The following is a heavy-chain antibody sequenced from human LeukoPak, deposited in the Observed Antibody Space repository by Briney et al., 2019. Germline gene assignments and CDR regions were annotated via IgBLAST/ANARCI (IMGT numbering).Heavy chain of an antibody. J-gene: IGHJ4*02. Sequence: SETLSLTCAVYGGSFSGYYWSWIRQPPGKGLEWIGEINHSGGTNYNPSLKSRVTISVDTSKNQFSLKLSSVTAADTAVYYCARGLYNWNFSHFDYWGQGTLVTVSS. V-gene: IGHV4-34*01. CDR2: INHSGGT. CDR1: GGSFSGYY. D-gene: IGHD1-7*01. CDR3: ARGLYNWNFSHFDY.